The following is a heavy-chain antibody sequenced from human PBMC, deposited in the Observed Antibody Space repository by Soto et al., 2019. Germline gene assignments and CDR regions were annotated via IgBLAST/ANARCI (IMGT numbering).Heavy chain of an antibody. CDR2: IIPILGIA. J-gene: IGHJ4*02. CDR3: ARGYSSSWYLFDY. V-gene: IGHV1-69*04. CDR1: GYTFTSYG. Sequence: SVKVSCKASGYTFTSYGISWVRQAPGQGLEWMGRIIPILGIANYAQKFQGRVTITADKSTSTAYMELSSLRSEDTAVYYCARGYSSSWYLFDYWGQGTLVTVSS. D-gene: IGHD6-13*01.